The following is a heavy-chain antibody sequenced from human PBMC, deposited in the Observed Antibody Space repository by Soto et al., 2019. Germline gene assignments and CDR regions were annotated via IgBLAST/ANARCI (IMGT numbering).Heavy chain of an antibody. Sequence: ASVKVSCKASGYTFTSYGISWVRQAPGQGLEWVGWINPNSGGTNYAQKFQGRVTMTRDTSISTAYMELTRLKSDDTAVYFCARDGSTSSELRAFDIWGQGTLVTVSS. D-gene: IGHD1-26*01. CDR3: ARDGSTSSELRAFDI. CDR2: INPNSGGT. J-gene: IGHJ3*02. V-gene: IGHV1-2*02. CDR1: GYTFTSYG.